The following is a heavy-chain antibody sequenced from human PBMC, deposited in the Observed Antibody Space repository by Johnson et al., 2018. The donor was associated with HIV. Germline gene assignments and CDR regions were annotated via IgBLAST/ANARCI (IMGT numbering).Heavy chain of an antibody. J-gene: IGHJ3*02. D-gene: IGHD4-23*01. CDR3: AKDVSVVTPSGSFDI. V-gene: IGHV3-30*18. CDR2: ISYDGSDK. CDR1: GFTFSSYG. Sequence: VQLVESGGVVVQPGGSLRLSCAVSGFTFSSYGMHWVRQAPGKGLEWVAVISYDGSDKYYADSVKGRVTISRDDSKNTLYLRLNSLRPEDSAVYYCAKDVSVVTPSGSFDIWGQGTRVTVSS.